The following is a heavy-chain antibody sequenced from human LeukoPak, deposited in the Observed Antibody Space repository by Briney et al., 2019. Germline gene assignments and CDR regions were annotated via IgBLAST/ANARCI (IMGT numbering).Heavy chain of an antibody. CDR3: ARGSKWSFDY. V-gene: IGHV3-74*01. CDR2: FNNDGSTT. Sequence: GGSLRLSCAASGFTFSSYWMHWVRQVPGKGLVWVSRFNNDGSTTDYADSVKGRFTISRDNAKNTLYLQMNSLRAEDAAVYYCARGSKWSFDYWGQGTLVTVSS. D-gene: IGHD2-15*01. CDR1: GFTFSSYW. J-gene: IGHJ4*02.